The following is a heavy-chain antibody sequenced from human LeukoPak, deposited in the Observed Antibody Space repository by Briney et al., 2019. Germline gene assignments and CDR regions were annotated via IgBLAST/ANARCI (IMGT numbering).Heavy chain of an antibody. CDR2: IYYSGTT. CDR1: GGSISNYY. D-gene: IGHD6-13*01. Sequence: SETLSFTGTVSGGSISNYYWSWIRQPPGKGLEWIGYIYYSGTTNYNPSLKSRVTISVDTSKNQFSLKLNSVTAADTAVYYCARGVYIAAAQYGYWGQGTLVTVSS. CDR3: ARGVYIAAAQYGY. J-gene: IGHJ4*02. V-gene: IGHV4-59*01.